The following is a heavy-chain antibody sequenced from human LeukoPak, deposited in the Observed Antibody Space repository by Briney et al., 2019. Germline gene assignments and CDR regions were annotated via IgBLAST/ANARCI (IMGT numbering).Heavy chain of an antibody. J-gene: IGHJ4*02. Sequence: SETLSLTCTVSGGSTSSYYWSWIRQPPGKGLEWIGYIYYSGSTNYNPSLKSRVTISVDTSKNQFSLKLSSVTAADTAVYYCARTYYYDSSGYYTLEYYFDYWGQGTLVTVSS. V-gene: IGHV4-59*01. CDR2: IYYSGST. CDR3: ARTYYYDSSGYYTLEYYFDY. CDR1: GGSTSSYY. D-gene: IGHD3-22*01.